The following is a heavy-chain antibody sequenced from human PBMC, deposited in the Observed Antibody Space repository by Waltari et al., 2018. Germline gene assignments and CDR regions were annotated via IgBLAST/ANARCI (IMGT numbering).Heavy chain of an antibody. J-gene: IGHJ6*02. Sequence: QVQLVQSGAAVKKPGASVKVSCKVSGYTLTELSMHWVRQAPGKGLEWMGGFDPEDGETIDAQKFQCRVTMTEYTSTDTAYMELSSLRSEDTAVYYCATAAGHYYYYYGMDVWGQGTTVTVSS. V-gene: IGHV1-24*01. CDR3: ATAAGHYYYYYGMDV. CDR1: GYTLTELS. D-gene: IGHD6-13*01. CDR2: FDPEDGET.